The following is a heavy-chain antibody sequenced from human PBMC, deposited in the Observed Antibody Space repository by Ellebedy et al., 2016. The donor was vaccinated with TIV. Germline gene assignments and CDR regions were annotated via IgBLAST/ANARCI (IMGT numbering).Heavy chain of an antibody. CDR2: TYYRSKWYN. V-gene: IGHV6-1*01. D-gene: IGHD3-22*01. CDR1: GDSVSSNSAA. J-gene: IGHJ4*02. Sequence: SQTLSLTXAISGDSVSSNSAAWNWIRQSPSRGLEWLGRTYYRSKWYNDYAVSVKSRITINPDTSKNQFSLQLNSVTPEDTAVYYCARDNYYYDSSGYYPHYFDYWGQGTLVTVSS. CDR3: ARDNYYYDSSGYYPHYFDY.